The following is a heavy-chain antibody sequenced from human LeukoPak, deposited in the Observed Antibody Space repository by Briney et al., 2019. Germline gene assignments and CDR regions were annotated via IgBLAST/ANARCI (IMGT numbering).Heavy chain of an antibody. D-gene: IGHD2-21*02. CDR2: IYYSGST. CDR3: ARAERHIVVVTASYYFDY. CDR1: GGSFSGYY. V-gene: IGHV4-59*01. J-gene: IGHJ4*02. Sequence: SETLSLTCAVYGGSFSGYYWSWIRQPPGKGLEWIGYIYYSGSTNYNPSLKSRVTISVDTSKNQFSLKLSSVTAADTAVYYCARAERHIVVVTASYYFDYWGQGTLVTVSS.